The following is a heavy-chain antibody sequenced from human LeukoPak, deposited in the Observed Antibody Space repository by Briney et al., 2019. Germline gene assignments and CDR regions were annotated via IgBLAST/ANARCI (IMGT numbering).Heavy chain of an antibody. V-gene: IGHV3-30-3*01. D-gene: IGHD3-22*01. Sequence: GGSLRLSCAASGFTFSTYAMHWVRQAPGKGLEWVAVISYDGSNKYYADSVKGRFTISRDNSKNTLYLQINSLRTEDSAVYYFSRGSRSYYDSSGAEGDYWGQGTLVTVSS. CDR3: SRGSRSYYDSSGAEGDY. CDR1: GFTFSTYA. CDR2: ISYDGSNK. J-gene: IGHJ4*02.